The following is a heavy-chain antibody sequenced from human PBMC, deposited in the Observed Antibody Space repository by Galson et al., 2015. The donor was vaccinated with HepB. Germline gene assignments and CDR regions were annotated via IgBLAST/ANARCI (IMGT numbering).Heavy chain of an antibody. J-gene: IGHJ4*02. CDR3: ARRGRYYYDSSGYYSR. D-gene: IGHD3-22*01. V-gene: IGHV5-51*01. CDR2: IYPGDSDT. CDR1: GYSFTSYW. Sequence: QSGAEVKKPGESLKISCKGSGYSFTSYWIGWVRQMPGKGLEWMGIIYPGDSDTRYSPSFQGQVTISADKSISTAYLQWSSLKASDTAMYYCARRGRYYYDSSGYYSRWGQGTLVTVSS.